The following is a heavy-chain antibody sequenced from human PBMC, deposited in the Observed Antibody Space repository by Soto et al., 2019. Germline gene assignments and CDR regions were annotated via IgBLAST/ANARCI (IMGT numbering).Heavy chain of an antibody. CDR1: GFTFSSYA. D-gene: IGHD2-15*01. CDR2: ISGSGGST. Sequence: GGSLRLSCAASGFTFSSYAMSWVRQAPGKGLEWVSAISGSGGSTYYADSVKGRFTISRDNSKNTLYLQMNSLRAEDTAVYYCAKDHGYCSGGSCYYFDYWGQGTLVTVSS. CDR3: AKDHGYCSGGSCYYFDY. V-gene: IGHV3-23*01. J-gene: IGHJ4*02.